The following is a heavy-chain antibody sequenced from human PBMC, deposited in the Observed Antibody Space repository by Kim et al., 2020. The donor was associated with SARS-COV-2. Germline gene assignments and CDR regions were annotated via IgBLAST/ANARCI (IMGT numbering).Heavy chain of an antibody. J-gene: IGHJ6*02. V-gene: IGHV4-59*01. D-gene: IGHD6-19*01. CDR3: ASVSWLPPGYGMDV. Sequence: PSLKSPVTISVDTSKNQFSLKLSSVTAADTVVYYCASVSWLPPGYGMDVWGQGTTVTVSS.